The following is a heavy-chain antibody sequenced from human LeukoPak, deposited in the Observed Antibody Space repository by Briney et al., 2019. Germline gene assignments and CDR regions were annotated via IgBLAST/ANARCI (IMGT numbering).Heavy chain of an antibody. CDR2: FSAYNGNT. CDR1: GYTFSTYG. CDR3: ATDRGLGIAARDYYFDY. Sequence: ASVKVSCKASGYTFSTYGISWVRQAPGQGLEWMGWFSAYNGNTNYAQKLQGRVTMTTDTSTNTAYMELRSLRSDDTAVYYCATDRGLGIAARDYYFDYWGQGTLVTVSS. D-gene: IGHD6-13*01. V-gene: IGHV1-18*01. J-gene: IGHJ4*02.